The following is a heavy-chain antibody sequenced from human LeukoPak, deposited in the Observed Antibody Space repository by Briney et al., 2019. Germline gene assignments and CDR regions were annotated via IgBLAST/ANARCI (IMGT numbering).Heavy chain of an antibody. CDR3: ARLVEQFSGSYYYFDY. J-gene: IGHJ4*02. D-gene: IGHD1-26*01. Sequence: GESLKISCKGSGYSFTSYWIGWVRQMPGKGLEWMGIIYPGDSDTRYSPSFQGQVTISADKSISTAYLQWSSLKASDTATYYCARLVEQFSGSYYYFDYWGQGTLVTVSS. V-gene: IGHV5-51*01. CDR1: GYSFTSYW. CDR2: IYPGDSDT.